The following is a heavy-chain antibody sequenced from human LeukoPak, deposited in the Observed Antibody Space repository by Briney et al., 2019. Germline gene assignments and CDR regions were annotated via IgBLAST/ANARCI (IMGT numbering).Heavy chain of an antibody. D-gene: IGHD2-21*02. CDR3: AREGAYCGGDCFGD. CDR2: ISYDGSNK. V-gene: IGHV3-30*03. J-gene: IGHJ4*02. Sequence: GGSLRLSCAASGFTFSSYGMHWVRQAPGKGLEWVAVISYDGSNKYYADSVKGRFTISRDNSKNTLYLQMNSLRAEDTAVYYCAREGAYCGGDCFGDWGQGTLVTVSS. CDR1: GFTFSSYG.